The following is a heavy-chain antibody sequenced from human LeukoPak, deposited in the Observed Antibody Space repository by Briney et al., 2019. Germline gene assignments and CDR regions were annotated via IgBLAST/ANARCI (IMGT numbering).Heavy chain of an antibody. D-gene: IGHD3-22*01. CDR1: GFTFSSYA. Sequence: GRSLRLSCAASGFTFSSYAMHWVRQAPGKGLEWVAVISYDGSNNYYADSVKGRFTISRDNSKNTLYLQMNSLRAEDTAVYYCARVPTLAGDSSGYYYYYGMDVWGQGTTVTVSS. CDR3: ARVPTLAGDSSGYYYYYGMDV. J-gene: IGHJ6*02. V-gene: IGHV3-30-3*01. CDR2: ISYDGSNN.